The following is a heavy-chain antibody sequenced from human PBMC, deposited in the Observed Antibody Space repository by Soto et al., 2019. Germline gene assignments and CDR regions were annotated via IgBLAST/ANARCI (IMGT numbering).Heavy chain of an antibody. D-gene: IGHD6-13*01. Sequence: QVQLVESGGGVVQPGRSLTLSCAASGFIFSSYGMHWVRQAPGKGLQWVAVIWYDGSNTYYADSVKGRFTISRDNSKNTLYLQMNSLRAEDTAVYYCARGLRAGSGRHYFQYWGQGTLVTVSS. CDR1: GFIFSSYG. CDR3: ARGLRAGSGRHYFQY. V-gene: IGHV3-33*01. CDR2: IWYDGSNT. J-gene: IGHJ1*01.